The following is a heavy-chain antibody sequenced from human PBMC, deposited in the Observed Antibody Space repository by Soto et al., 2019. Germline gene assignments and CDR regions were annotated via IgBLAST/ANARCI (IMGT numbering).Heavy chain of an antibody. Sequence: QVQLQESGPGLVKPSQTLSLTCTVSGGSISSGGYYWSWIRQHPGKGLEWIGYIYYSGSTYYNPSLKSRVTIAVATYKTQFSLKLSSVTAADTAVYYCAREGGIVGATAADYWGQGTLVTVSS. CDR3: AREGGIVGATAADY. D-gene: IGHD1-26*01. CDR2: IYYSGST. J-gene: IGHJ4*02. CDR1: GGSISSGGYY. V-gene: IGHV4-31*03.